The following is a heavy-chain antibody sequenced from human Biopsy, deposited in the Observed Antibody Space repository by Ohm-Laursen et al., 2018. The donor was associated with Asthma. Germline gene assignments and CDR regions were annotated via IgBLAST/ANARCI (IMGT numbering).Heavy chain of an antibody. V-gene: IGHV1-18*01. J-gene: IGHJ6*02. CDR2: ISVYNGNT. CDR3: ARAVDYSHYYGIDV. D-gene: IGHD3-10*01. Sequence: VSVKASCKTSGYTFNSAGITWVRQAPGQGLERMGWISVYNGNTKVAQMLQDRVTMITDTSTSTAYMELRSLRSDDTAVYFCARAVDYSHYYGIDVWGQGTTVTVS. CDR1: GYTFNSAG.